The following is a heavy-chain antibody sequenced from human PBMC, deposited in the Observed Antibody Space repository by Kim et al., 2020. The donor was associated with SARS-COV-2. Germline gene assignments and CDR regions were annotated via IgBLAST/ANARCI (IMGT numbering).Heavy chain of an antibody. CDR2: MNPNSGNT. D-gene: IGHD4-4*01. CDR1: GYTFTSYD. J-gene: IGHJ5*02. CDR3: ARGPYYSNWFDP. Sequence: ASVKVSCKASGYTFTSYDINWVRQATGQGLEWMGWMNPNSGNTGYAQKFQGRVTMTKNTSISTAYMELSSLRSEDTAVYYCARGPYYSNWFDPWGQGTLVTVSS. V-gene: IGHV1-8*01.